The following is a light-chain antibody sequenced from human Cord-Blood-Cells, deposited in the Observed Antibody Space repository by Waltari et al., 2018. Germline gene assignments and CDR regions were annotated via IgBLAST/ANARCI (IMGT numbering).Light chain of an antibody. CDR3: MQALQTPFT. J-gene: IGKJ3*01. Sequence: DIVMTQSPLSLPVTPGEPASISCRSRQSLLHRNGYNYLDWYLQQPGQSPQLLIYLGSNRASGVPDRFSGSGSGTDFTLKISRVEAEDVGVYCCMQALQTPFTFGPGTKVDIK. V-gene: IGKV2-28*01. CDR1: QSLLHRNGYNY. CDR2: LGS.